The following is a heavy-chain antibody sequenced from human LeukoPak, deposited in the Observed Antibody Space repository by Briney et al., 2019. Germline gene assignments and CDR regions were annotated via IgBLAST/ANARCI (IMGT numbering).Heavy chain of an antibody. D-gene: IGHD3-10*01. Sequence: GGSLRLSCAASGFTSSSYGMHWVRQAPGKGLEWVAVIWYDGSNKYYADSVKGRFTISRDNSKNTLYLQMNSLRAEDTAVYYCARDYYGSESYYYGMDVWGQGTTVTVSS. V-gene: IGHV3-33*01. CDR1: GFTSSSYG. CDR3: ARDYYGSESYYYGMDV. J-gene: IGHJ6*02. CDR2: IWYDGSNK.